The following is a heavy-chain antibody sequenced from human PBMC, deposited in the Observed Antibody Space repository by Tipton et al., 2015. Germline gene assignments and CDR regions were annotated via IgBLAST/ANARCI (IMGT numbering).Heavy chain of an antibody. J-gene: IGHJ4*02. D-gene: IGHD4-23*01. CDR2: IYYSGST. V-gene: IGHV4-59*08. CDR1: GGSISRYY. CDR3: ARHLNYGGNCHWDY. Sequence: TLSLTCTVSGGSISRYYWSWIRQAPGGGLEWIGYIYYSGSTNYTPPLKSRVTISVDTSKNQFSLSLSSVTAADTAVYYCARHLNYGGNCHWDYWGQGALVTVSS.